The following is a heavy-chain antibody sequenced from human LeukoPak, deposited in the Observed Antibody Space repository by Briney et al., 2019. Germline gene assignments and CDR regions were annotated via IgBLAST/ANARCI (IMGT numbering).Heavy chain of an antibody. V-gene: IGHV3-74*01. CDR1: GFTFSNFW. Sequence: GGSLRLSCAGSGFTFSNFWVHWVRHAPGKGLVWVARISTVGTRTDYADSVRGRFTISRDNAKNTISLQMNSLTAEDTAVYYCVRSMSGTNDFWGQGTVVSVSS. CDR2: ISTVGTRT. D-gene: IGHD1-1*01. CDR3: VRSMSGTNDF. J-gene: IGHJ4*02.